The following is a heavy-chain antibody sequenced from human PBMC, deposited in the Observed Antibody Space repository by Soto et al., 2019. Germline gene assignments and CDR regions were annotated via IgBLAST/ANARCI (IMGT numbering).Heavy chain of an antibody. CDR3: ARADVWGSPVWFDY. D-gene: IGHD3-16*01. CDR1: GGSISSYY. Sequence: SETLCLTCTVSGGSISSYYWSWIRQPPGKGLEWIGYIYYSGSTNYNPSLKSRVTISVDTSKNQFSLKLSSVTAAATAVYYCARADVWGSPVWFDYWGQRTLVTVSS. CDR2: IYYSGST. V-gene: IGHV4-59*01. J-gene: IGHJ4*02.